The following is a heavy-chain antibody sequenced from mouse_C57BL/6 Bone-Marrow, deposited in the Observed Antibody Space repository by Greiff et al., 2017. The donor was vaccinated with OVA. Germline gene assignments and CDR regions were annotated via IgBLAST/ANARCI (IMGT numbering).Heavy chain of an antibody. CDR2: ISYDGSN. V-gene: IGHV3-6*01. D-gene: IGHD2-3*01. J-gene: IGHJ4*01. CDR3: ARDRGLYDGYLYYAMDY. CDR1: GYSITSGYY. Sequence: EVKLMESGPGLVKPSQSLSLTCSVTGYSITSGYYWNWIRQFPGNKLEWMGYISYDGSNNYNPSLKNRISITRDTSKNQFFLKLNSVTTEDTATYYCARDRGLYDGYLYYAMDYWGQGTSVTVSS.